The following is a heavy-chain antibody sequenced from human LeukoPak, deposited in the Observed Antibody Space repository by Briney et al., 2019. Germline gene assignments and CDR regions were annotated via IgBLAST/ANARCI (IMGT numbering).Heavy chain of an antibody. CDR2: MSASSGNT. D-gene: IGHD2-21*02. CDR1: GGTFSSYA. Sequence: EASVKVSCKASGGTFSSYAISWVRQATGQGLEWLGWMSASSGNTGYAQKFQGRVSMTRATSITTAYLELSSLTSEDTAVYYCARTPPKGDIDYWGQGTLVTVSS. V-gene: IGHV1-8*02. CDR3: ARTPPKGDIDY. J-gene: IGHJ4*02.